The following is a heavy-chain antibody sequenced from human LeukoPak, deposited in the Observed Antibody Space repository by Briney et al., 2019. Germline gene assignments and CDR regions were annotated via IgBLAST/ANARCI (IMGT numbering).Heavy chain of an antibody. V-gene: IGHV5-51*01. CDR2: IYPGDSDT. J-gene: IGHJ4*02. D-gene: IGHD3-22*01. CDR3: AKGKSYDSSGYYSN. CDR1: GYSFTTYW. Sequence: GESLKISCKASGYSFTTYWIGWVRQMPGKGLEWIGIIYPGDSDTRYSPSFKGDVTISADKSISTAYLQWSSLKASDTAMYYCAKGKSYDSSGYYSNWGQGTPVTVSS.